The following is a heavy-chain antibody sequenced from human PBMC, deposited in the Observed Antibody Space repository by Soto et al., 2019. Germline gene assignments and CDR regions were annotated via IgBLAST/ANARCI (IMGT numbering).Heavy chain of an antibody. V-gene: IGHV2-5*02. D-gene: IGHD3-10*01. Sequence: SGPTLVNPTKTLTLTCTFSGFSLSTTGVGVGWVRQPPGKGLEWLSLIYWDADKHYSPSLKSKLTITKDTSKNQVVLTMTNMDPVDIGTYYCARRMIRGVYYFDAWGQGTLVTVSS. CDR3: ARRMIRGVYYFDA. J-gene: IGHJ4*02. CDR1: GFSLSTTGVG. CDR2: IYWDADK.